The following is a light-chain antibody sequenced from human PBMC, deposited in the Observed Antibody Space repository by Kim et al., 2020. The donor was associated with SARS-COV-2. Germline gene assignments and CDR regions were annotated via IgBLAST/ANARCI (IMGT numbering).Light chain of an antibody. CDR3: HQYNNWTPAWT. V-gene: IGKV3-15*01. CDR1: QSVSSS. CDR2: GAS. Sequence: EIVMTQSPATLSVSPGERATLSCRASQSVSSSLAWYQQKPGQAPRLLIYGASTRATGTPARFSGSGSGTEFTLTISSLQSEDFAVYYCHQYNNWTPAWTFGQGTKVDIK. J-gene: IGKJ1*01.